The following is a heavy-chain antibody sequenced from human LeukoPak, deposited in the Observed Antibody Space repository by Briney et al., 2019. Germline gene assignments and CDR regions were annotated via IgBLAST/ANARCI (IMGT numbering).Heavy chain of an antibody. D-gene: IGHD3-10*01. V-gene: IGHV4-34*01. Sequence: SETLSLTCAVYGGSFSGYYWSWIRPPPGKGLEWIGEINHSGSTNYNPSLKSRVTISVDTSKNQFSLKLSSVTAADTAVYYCARGGNLGLYYYGSGSYSYWGQGTLVTVSS. CDR1: GGSFSGYY. CDR3: ARGGNLGLYYYGSGSYSY. CDR2: INHSGST. J-gene: IGHJ4*02.